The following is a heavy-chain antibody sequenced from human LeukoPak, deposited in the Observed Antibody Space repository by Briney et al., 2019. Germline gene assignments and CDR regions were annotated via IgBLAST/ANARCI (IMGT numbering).Heavy chain of an antibody. V-gene: IGHV4-59*01. CDR2: IYYSGST. CDR3: ARGDYYDSSGYDY. J-gene: IGHJ4*02. Sequence: PSETLSPTCTVSGGSISSYYWSWIRQPPGKGLEWIGYIYYSGSTNYNPSLKSRVTISVDTSKNQFSLKLSSVTAADTAVYYCARGDYYDSSGYDYWGQGTLVTVSS. CDR1: GGSISSYY. D-gene: IGHD3-22*01.